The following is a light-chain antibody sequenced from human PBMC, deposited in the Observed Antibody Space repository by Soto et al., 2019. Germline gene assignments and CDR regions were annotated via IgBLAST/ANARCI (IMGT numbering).Light chain of an antibody. CDR2: AAS. V-gene: IGKV1-27*01. J-gene: IGKJ1*01. CDR1: RVIDNS. CDR3: QKYNKAPWI. Sequence: DIQVTQSPPSLSASVGDRVTITCRASRVIDNSLAWYQQVPGKAPKLLIYAASTLQSGVPSRFRGSGSGTSFSLTITSLQPEDVSTYYCQKYNKAPWIFGQGTKVEV.